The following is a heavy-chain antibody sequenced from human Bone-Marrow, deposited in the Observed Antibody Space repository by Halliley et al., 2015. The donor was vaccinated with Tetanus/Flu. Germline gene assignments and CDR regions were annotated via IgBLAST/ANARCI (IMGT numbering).Heavy chain of an antibody. CDR3: ARTSADTSAWYFDL. J-gene: IGHJ2*01. CDR2: IEYRGST. V-gene: IGHV4-59*01. Sequence: WIGYIEYRGSTNYNPSLKSRVSISVDTSKNQFSLKLSSVTAADTAVYYCARTSADTSAWYFDLWGRGTLVTVSS. D-gene: IGHD6-19*01.